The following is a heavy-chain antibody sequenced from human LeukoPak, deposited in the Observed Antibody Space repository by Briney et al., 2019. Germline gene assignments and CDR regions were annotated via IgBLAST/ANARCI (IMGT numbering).Heavy chain of an antibody. CDR3: RIGTKFDWLLCHH. D-gene: IGHD3-9*01. V-gene: IGHV1-24*01. CDR1: GYTLTDVS. J-gene: IGHJ5*02. CDR2: FDPEGGEI. Sequence: ASVKVTCKVSGYTLTDVSMHWVRQAPGKGLEWIGGFDPEGGEIVYAQKFQGRVTTTEDPSADTAYMEVRSLSSEDTAVYYCRIGTKFDWLLCHHWGQGTLVTVSS.